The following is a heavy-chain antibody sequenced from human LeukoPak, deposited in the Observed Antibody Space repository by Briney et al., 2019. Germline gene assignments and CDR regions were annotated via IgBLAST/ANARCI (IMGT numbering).Heavy chain of an antibody. CDR1: GYTLSNFG. J-gene: IGHJ4*02. D-gene: IGHD6-13*01. CDR2: ISGDNGNI. Sequence: GASVKVSCKASGYTLSNFGISWVRQAPGQGLEWVGWISGDNGNINYAQKLQGRVTMTTDASTSTAYMELSRLRSDDTAVYYCARVRGAAAAKTPYDYWGQGTLDTVSS. CDR3: ARVRGAAAAKTPYDY. V-gene: IGHV1-18*01.